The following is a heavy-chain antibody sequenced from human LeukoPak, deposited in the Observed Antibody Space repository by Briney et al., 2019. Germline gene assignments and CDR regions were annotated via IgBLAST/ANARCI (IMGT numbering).Heavy chain of an antibody. CDR3: ARESSSGDFHFDY. V-gene: IGHV3-30-3*01. D-gene: IGHD3-22*01. CDR2: ITYDGSNK. J-gene: IGHJ4*02. CDR1: GFTFSSYD. Sequence: GGSLRLSCAASGFTFSSYDMHWVRQAPGKGLEWVAVITYDGSNKHSADSVKGRFTISRDNSKNTLYLQMNSLRAEDTAVYYCARESSSGDFHFDYWGQGTLVTVSS.